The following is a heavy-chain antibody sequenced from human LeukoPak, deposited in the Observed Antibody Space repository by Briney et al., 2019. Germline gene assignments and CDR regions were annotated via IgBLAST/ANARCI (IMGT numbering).Heavy chain of an antibody. CDR2: ISAYNGNT. D-gene: IGHD3-22*01. CDR3: ARERYYYDSSGYRFDP. V-gene: IGHV1-18*01. CDR1: GYSFSTYD. J-gene: IGHJ5*02. Sequence: GASVKVSCKASGYSFSTYDINWVRQATGQGLEWMGWISAYNGNTSYAQKLQGRVTMTTDTSTSTAYMELRSLRSDDTAVYYCARERYYYDSSGYRFDPWGQGTLVTVSS.